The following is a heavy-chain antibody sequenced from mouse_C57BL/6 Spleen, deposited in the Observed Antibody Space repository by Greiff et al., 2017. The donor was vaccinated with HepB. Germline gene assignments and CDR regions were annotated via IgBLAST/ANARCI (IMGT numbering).Heavy chain of an antibody. CDR3: ANNWDGAMDY. J-gene: IGHJ4*01. D-gene: IGHD4-1*01. Sequence: VQLQQSGAELARPGASVKMSCKASGYTFTSYTMHWVKQRPGQGLEWIGYINPSSGYTKYNQKFKDKATLTADKSSSTAYMQLSSLTSEDSAIYYCANNWDGAMDYWGQGTSVTVSS. CDR1: GYTFTSYT. CDR2: INPSSGYT. V-gene: IGHV1-4*01.